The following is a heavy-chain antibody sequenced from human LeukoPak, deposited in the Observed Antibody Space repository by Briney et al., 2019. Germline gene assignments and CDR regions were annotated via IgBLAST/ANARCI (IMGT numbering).Heavy chain of an antibody. CDR2: IIPILGIA. J-gene: IGHJ4*02. CDR1: GGTFSSYA. Sequence: ASVKVSCKASGGTFSSYAISWVRQAPGQGLEWMGRIIPILGIANYAQKFQGRVTITADKSTSAAYVELSSLRSEDTAVYYCASRRGYCSGGSCYSVRAGRFDHWGQGTLVTVSS. D-gene: IGHD2-15*01. CDR3: ASRRGYCSGGSCYSVRAGRFDH. V-gene: IGHV1-69*04.